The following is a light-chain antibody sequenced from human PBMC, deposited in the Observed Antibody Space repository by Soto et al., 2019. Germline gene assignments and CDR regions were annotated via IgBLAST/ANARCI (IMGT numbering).Light chain of an antibody. V-gene: IGKV3D-20*02. CDR3: QQRSNWPPT. CDR1: QSVSSNY. Sequence: EIKLTQSPATLSLSPGERATFSCRASQSVSSNYLAWYQQKPGQAPRLLIYGASNRATGIPDRFGGSGSGTDFTLTISRLEPEDFAVYYCQQRSNWPPTFGQGTMVDI. CDR2: GAS. J-gene: IGKJ1*01.